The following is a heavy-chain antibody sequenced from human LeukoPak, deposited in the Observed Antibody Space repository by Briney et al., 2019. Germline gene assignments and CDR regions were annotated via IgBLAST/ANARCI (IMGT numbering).Heavy chain of an antibody. CDR1: GYTFTSYG. D-gene: IGHD6-13*01. CDR2: IIPIFGTA. Sequence: ASVKVSCKASGYTFTSYGISWVRQAPGQGLEWKGGIIPIFGTANYAQKFQGRVTITTDESTSTAYMELSSLRSEDTAVYYCARAYSSSWYEAAQLDYWGQGTLVTVSS. J-gene: IGHJ4*02. V-gene: IGHV1-69*05. CDR3: ARAYSSSWYEAAQLDY.